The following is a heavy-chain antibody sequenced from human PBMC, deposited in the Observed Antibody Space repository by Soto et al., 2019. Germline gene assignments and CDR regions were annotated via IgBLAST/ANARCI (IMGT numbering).Heavy chain of an antibody. CDR3: AGTPYYDFWSGYFPFNF. D-gene: IGHD3-3*01. J-gene: IGHJ4*02. CDR1: GGSVSSGSYY. V-gene: IGHV4-61*01. Sequence: QVQLQESGPGLVKPSETLSLTCTVSGGSVSSGSYYWSWIRQPPGKGLEWIGHIYHSGSPKYNPSLWGRVTIAADTSKIQFSLKLSSVTAADATVYYCAGTPYYDFWSGYFPFNFWGQGTLVTVSS. CDR2: IYHSGSP.